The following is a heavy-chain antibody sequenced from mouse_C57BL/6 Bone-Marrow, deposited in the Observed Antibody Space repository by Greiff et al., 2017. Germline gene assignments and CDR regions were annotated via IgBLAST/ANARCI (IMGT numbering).Heavy chain of an antibody. CDR2: ISSGGSYT. D-gene: IGHD1-1*01. J-gene: IGHJ1*03. CDR1: GFPFSSYG. Sequence: EVQLQESGGDLVKPGGSLKLSCAASGFPFSSYGMSWVRQTPDKRLELVATISSGGSYTYYPDSVKGRFTISRDNAKNTLYLQMSSLKSEDTAMYYCARTTVVADWYFDVWGTGTTVTVSS. CDR3: ARTTVVADWYFDV. V-gene: IGHV5-6*01.